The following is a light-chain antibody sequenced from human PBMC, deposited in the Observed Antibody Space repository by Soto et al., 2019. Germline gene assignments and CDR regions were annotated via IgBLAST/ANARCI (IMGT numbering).Light chain of an antibody. CDR1: QNIDKY. V-gene: IGKV1-39*01. Sequence: DIRSTQSPASLSASVGDRVTVTCLSSQNIDKYLHWYQQKPGKAPNLLIFSASILQSGVPSRFIGSGSGTEFTLTISGLQPEDFATYYCQQTYSNSVTFGQGTKV. J-gene: IGKJ1*01. CDR2: SAS. CDR3: QQTYSNSVT.